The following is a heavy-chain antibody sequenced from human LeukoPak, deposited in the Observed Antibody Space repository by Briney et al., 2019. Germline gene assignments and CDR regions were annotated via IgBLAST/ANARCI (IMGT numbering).Heavy chain of an antibody. D-gene: IGHD3-22*01. J-gene: IGHJ4*02. CDR1: GFTFSSYA. Sequence: PGGSLRLSCAASGFTFSSYAMSWVRQAPGKGLEWVSAISGSGGSTYYADSVKGRFTISRDNSKNTLYLQMNSLRTEDTAVYYCAKASSSITMLVVVITPYFGYWGQGTLVTVSS. CDR3: AKASSSITMLVVVITPYFGY. CDR2: ISGSGGST. V-gene: IGHV3-23*01.